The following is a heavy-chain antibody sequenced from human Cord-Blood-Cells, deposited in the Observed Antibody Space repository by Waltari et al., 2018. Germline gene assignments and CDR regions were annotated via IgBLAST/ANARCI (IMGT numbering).Heavy chain of an antibody. Sequence: QVQLQQWGAGLLKPSETLSLTCAVYGGSFSGYYWSWIRQPPGKGLEWIGEINHSGSTNYNPSLKSRVTISVDTSKNQFSLKLSSVTAADTAVYYCAKLAGTLPSIEYSSSSSSDYWGQGTLVTVSS. CDR3: AKLAGTLPSIEYSSSSSSDY. J-gene: IGHJ4*02. D-gene: IGHD6-6*01. CDR1: GGSFSGYY. V-gene: IGHV4-34*01. CDR2: INHSGST.